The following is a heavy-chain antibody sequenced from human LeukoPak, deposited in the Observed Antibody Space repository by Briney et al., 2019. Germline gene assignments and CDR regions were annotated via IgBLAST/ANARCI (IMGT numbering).Heavy chain of an antibody. D-gene: IGHD4-23*01. Sequence: GESLKISCKGSGYSFTSYWIGWVRQMPGKGLEWMGIIYPGDSDTRYSPSFQGQVTISADKSISTAYLQWSSLKASDTAMYYCARSPHGYGSKGYYYYGMDVWGQGTTVTVSS. CDR3: ARSPHGYGSKGYYYYGMDV. V-gene: IGHV5-51*01. J-gene: IGHJ6*02. CDR1: GYSFTSYW. CDR2: IYPGDSDT.